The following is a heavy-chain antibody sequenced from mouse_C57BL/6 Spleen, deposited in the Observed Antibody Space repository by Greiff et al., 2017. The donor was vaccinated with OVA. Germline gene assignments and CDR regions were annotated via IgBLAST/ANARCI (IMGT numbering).Heavy chain of an antibody. CDR1: GFTFSDYA. CDR2: ISTGSSTT. D-gene: IGHD2-3*01. V-gene: IGHV5-17*01. J-gene: IGHJ2*01. Sequence: DVKLQEPGGGLVKPGASLKLSCAASGFTFSDYAMHWVPQAPEKGLEWVAYISTGSSTTYSPHTVKGRSTISTDTANHTPFLQMTSLRSEDTAMYYCARRGYDQYVDYWGQGTTLAVSS. CDR3: ARRGYDQYVDY.